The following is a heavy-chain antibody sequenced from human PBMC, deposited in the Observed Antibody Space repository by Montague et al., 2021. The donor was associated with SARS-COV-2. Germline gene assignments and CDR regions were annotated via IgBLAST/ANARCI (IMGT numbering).Heavy chain of an antibody. CDR3: AIPMVRGFSRAFDI. CDR1: GGSLSGYY. J-gene: IGHJ3*02. D-gene: IGHD3-10*01. CDR2: INHSGST. V-gene: IGHV4-34*01. Sequence: SETLSLTCAVYGGSLSGYYWSWIRQPPGKGLEWIGKINHSGSTNYNPSLKSRVTISVDTSKNQFSLKLNSVTAADTAVYYCAIPMVRGFSRAFDIWGQGTMVTVSS.